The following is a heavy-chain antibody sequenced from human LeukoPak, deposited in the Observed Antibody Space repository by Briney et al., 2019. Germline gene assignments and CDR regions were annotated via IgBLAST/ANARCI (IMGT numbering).Heavy chain of an antibody. CDR1: GFTFSSYS. D-gene: IGHD3-22*01. CDR3: ASLRTRYYYDSSGYSLDY. CDR2: ISSSSSTI. Sequence: GGSLRLSCAASGFTFSSYSMNWVRQAPGKGLEWVSYISSSSSTIYYADSVKGRFTISRDNAKNSLYLQMNSLRAEDTAVYYCASLRTRYYYDSSGYSLDYWGQGTLVTVSS. J-gene: IGHJ4*02. V-gene: IGHV3-48*01.